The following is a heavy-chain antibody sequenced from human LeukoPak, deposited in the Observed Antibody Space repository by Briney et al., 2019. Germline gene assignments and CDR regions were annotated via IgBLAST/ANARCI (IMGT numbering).Heavy chain of an antibody. CDR1: GYTFTDYA. CDR3: ARDHVVGLAPFDP. V-gene: IGHV1-3*04. J-gene: IGHJ5*02. CDR2: INTGKGNT. D-gene: IGHD2-15*01. Sequence: ASVKVSCKASGYTFTDYAMHWVRQAPGERLEWMGWINTGKGNTKYSQKFQGRVTITMDTSASTAYMELSSLRSEDTAVYYCARDHVVGLAPFDPWGQGTLVAVSS.